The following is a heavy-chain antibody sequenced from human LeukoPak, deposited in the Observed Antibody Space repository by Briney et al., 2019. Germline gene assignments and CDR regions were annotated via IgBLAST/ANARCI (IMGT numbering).Heavy chain of an antibody. D-gene: IGHD4-17*01. CDR2: ISSSSSYI. V-gene: IGHV3-21*01. CDR1: GSTFSSNS. Sequence: GGSLRLSWAAPGSTFSSNSRNGARQPPGKGREWASPISSSSSYIYYADSVKGRFTISRDNAKNSLYLQMNSLRAEDAAVYYCARDRSTVTPPQPDAFDIWGQGTMVTVSS. J-gene: IGHJ3*02. CDR3: ARDRSTVTPPQPDAFDI.